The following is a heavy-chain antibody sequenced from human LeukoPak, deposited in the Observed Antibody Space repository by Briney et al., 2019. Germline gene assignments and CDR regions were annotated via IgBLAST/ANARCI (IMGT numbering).Heavy chain of an antibody. Sequence: GGSLRLSCAASGFTFSSYAMHWVRQAPGKGLEYVSAISSNGGRIFHANSVKGRFTISRDNSKNTLYLQMGSLRAEDTAVYYCARVSPNTVTTLQYFDYWGQGTLVTVSS. CDR2: ISSNGGRI. D-gene: IGHD4-17*01. CDR3: ARVSPNTVTTLQYFDY. CDR1: GFTFSSYA. V-gene: IGHV3-64*01. J-gene: IGHJ4*02.